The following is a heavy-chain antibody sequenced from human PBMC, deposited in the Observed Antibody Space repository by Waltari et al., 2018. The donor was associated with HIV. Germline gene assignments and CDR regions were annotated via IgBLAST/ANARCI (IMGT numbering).Heavy chain of an antibody. CDR1: RFTFTAYY. CDR3: ARDWWQLPSGGYFFDY. CDR2: INPKRGVT. J-gene: IGHJ4*02. D-gene: IGHD2-15*01. Sequence: QVQLVQSGAEVKKPGASVKVSCTASRFTFTAYYVHWVRQAPGQGLEWMGWINPKRGVTHFAQNFQGRINMTRDTSIKTAYLELSRLQSDDTAVYYCARDWWQLPSGGYFFDYWGQGTLVTVSS. V-gene: IGHV1-2*02.